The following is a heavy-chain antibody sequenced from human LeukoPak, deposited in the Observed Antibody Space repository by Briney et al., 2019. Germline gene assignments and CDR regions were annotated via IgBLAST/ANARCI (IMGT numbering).Heavy chain of an antibody. D-gene: IGHD3-22*01. Sequence: GRSLRLSCAASGFTFSSYGMHWVRQAPGKGLEWVAVISYDGSNKYYADSVKGRFTISRGNSKNTLYLQMNSLRAEDTAVYYCAKDLYYHDSSGAFDIWGQGTMVTVSS. CDR1: GFTFSSYG. CDR3: AKDLYYHDSSGAFDI. CDR2: ISYDGSNK. V-gene: IGHV3-30*18. J-gene: IGHJ3*02.